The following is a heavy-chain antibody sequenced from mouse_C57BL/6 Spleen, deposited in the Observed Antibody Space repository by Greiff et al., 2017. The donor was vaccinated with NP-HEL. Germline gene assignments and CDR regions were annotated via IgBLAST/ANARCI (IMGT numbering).Heavy chain of an antibody. CDR3: VREEGLGYHWYFDV. Sequence: EVQLQESGGGLVQPKGSLKLSCAASGFTFNTYAMHWVRQAPGKGLEWVARIRSKSSNYATYYADSVKDRFTISRDDSQSMLYLQMNNLKTEDTAMYYCVREEGLGYHWYFDVWGTGTTVTVSS. V-gene: IGHV10-3*01. CDR1: GFTFNTYA. D-gene: IGHD4-1*01. CDR2: IRSKSSNYAT. J-gene: IGHJ1*03.